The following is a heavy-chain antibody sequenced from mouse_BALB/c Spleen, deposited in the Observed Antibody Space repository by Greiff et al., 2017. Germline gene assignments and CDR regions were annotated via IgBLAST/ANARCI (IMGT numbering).Heavy chain of an antibody. CDR2: INPYNDGT. V-gene: IGHV1-14*01. J-gene: IGHJ4*01. D-gene: IGHD2-4*01. Sequence: VQLQQSGPELVKPGASVKMSCKASGYTFTSYVMHWVKQKPGQGLEWIGYINPYNDGTKYNEKFKGKATLTSDKSSSTAYMELSSLTSEDSAVYYCAREGVSTMITTRAMDYWGQGTSVTDSS. CDR3: AREGVSTMITTRAMDY. CDR1: GYTFTSYV.